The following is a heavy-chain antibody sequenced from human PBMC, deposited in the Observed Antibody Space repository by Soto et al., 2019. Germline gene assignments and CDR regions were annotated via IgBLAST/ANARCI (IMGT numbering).Heavy chain of an antibody. J-gene: IGHJ4*02. CDR1: GASMIGYS. CDR2: VFNSGTT. Sequence: PSETLSLTCTVSGASMIGYSCILIRQPPGRGLEWIGLVFNSGTTNYNPSLKSRVSISVDTYNNQISLKIYSVTAADTAVYYCASSGAGSGDFWGQGTLVTVSS. V-gene: IGHV4-59*01. D-gene: IGHD3-10*01. CDR3: ASSGAGSGDF.